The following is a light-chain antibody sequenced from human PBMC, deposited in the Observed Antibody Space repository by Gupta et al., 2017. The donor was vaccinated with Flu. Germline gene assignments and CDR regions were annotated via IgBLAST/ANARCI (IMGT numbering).Light chain of an antibody. CDR2: GAS. Sequence: ATLSVSPGERATLSCRASQSVSSNLAWYQQKPGQAPRLLIYGASTRATGIPARFSGSGSGTEFTLTISSPQSEDFAVYYCQQYSNWPGTFGQGTKVEIK. CDR1: QSVSSN. V-gene: IGKV3-15*01. CDR3: QQYSNWPGT. J-gene: IGKJ1*01.